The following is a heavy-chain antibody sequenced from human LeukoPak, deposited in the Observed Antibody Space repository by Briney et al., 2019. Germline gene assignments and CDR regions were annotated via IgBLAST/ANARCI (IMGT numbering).Heavy chain of an antibody. CDR3: ARVRDYYDSSGFDY. Sequence: PSETLSLTCTVSGGSISSGGYYWSWIRQHPGKGLEWIGYIYYSGSTYYNPSLKSRVTISVDTSKNQFSLKLSSVTAADTAVYYCARVRDYYDSSGFDYWGQGTLVTVSS. J-gene: IGHJ4*02. CDR2: IYYSGST. D-gene: IGHD3-22*01. CDR1: GGSISSGGYY. V-gene: IGHV4-31*03.